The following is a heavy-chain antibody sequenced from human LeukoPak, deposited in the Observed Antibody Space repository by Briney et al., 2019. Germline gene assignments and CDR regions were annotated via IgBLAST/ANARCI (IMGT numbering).Heavy chain of an antibody. CDR1: GFTFSSYS. Sequence: GGSLRLSCAASGFTFSSYSMNWVRQAPGKGLEWVSSISNSSSYIYYADSVKGRFTISRDNAKNSLYLQMNSLRAEDTAVYYCARDWSGLAAGLDYWGQGTLVTVSS. CDR2: ISNSSSYI. J-gene: IGHJ4*02. D-gene: IGHD6-13*01. CDR3: ARDWSGLAAGLDY. V-gene: IGHV3-21*01.